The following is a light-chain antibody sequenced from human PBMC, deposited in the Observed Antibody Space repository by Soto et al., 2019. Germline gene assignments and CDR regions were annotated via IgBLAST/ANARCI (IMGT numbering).Light chain of an antibody. J-gene: IGLJ1*01. CDR1: SSDVGGYDY. Sequence: QSALTQPRSVSGSPGQSVTISCTGTSSDVGGYDYVSWYQQYPGKAPKLMIYDVSKRPSGVPDRFSGSKSGNTASLTISGLQAEDEADYYCCSYAGSNTNVFGTGTKVTVL. V-gene: IGLV2-11*01. CDR2: DVS. CDR3: CSYAGSNTNV.